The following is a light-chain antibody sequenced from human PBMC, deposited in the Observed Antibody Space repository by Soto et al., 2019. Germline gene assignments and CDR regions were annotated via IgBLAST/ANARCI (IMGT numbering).Light chain of an antibody. Sequence: IMSTQSVASLYKSPGERATLSCGASHTIASVYLAWYQHKPGLAPRLLIYDTSIRATGIPDRFTGSGSGTDFTLTISRLEPEDFAVYYCQQYDTSLTFGGGTKV. CDR3: QQYDTSLT. J-gene: IGKJ4*01. CDR1: HTIASVY. V-gene: IGKV3D-20*01. CDR2: DTS.